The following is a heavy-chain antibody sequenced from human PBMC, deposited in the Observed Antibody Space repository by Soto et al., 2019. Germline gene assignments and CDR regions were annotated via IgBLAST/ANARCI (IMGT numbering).Heavy chain of an antibody. CDR3: ARQRVVPAAKDYYSYMDV. Sequence: ASVKVSCKASGYTFTSYAMHWVRQAPGQRLEWMGWINAGNGNTKYSQKFQGRVTITRDTSASTAYMELSSLRSEDTAVYYCARQRVVPAAKDYYSYMDVWGKGTTVTVS. D-gene: IGHD2-2*01. V-gene: IGHV1-3*01. CDR1: GYTFTSYA. J-gene: IGHJ6*03. CDR2: INAGNGNT.